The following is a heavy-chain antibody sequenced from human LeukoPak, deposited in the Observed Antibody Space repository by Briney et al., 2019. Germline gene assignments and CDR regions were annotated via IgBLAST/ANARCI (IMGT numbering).Heavy chain of an antibody. V-gene: IGHV4-34*01. J-gene: IGHJ3*02. CDR1: GGSFSGYY. CDR2: IYYSGNT. Sequence: KPSETLSLTCAVYGGSFSGYYWGWIRQPPGKGLEWIGTIYYSGNTYYNPSLKSRVTISVDMSKNQFSLKLSSVTAADTAVYYCARDNRAYYDAFDIWGQGTMVTVSS. D-gene: IGHD3-10*01. CDR3: ARDNRAYYDAFDI.